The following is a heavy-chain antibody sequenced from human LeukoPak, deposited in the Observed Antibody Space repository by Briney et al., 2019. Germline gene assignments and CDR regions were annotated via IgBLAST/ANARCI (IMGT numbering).Heavy chain of an antibody. CDR3: AGRYFGELSK. V-gene: IGHV1-69*13. CDR2: IIPIFGTP. CDR1: GGTFSNYA. J-gene: IGHJ4*02. D-gene: IGHD3-16*02. Sequence: SVKVSCKASGGTFSNYAISWVRQAPGQGLEWMGGIIPIFGTPRYAQTFQGRVTITADELTGTAYMEVSSLTSEDTAVYYCAGRYFGELSKWGQGTLVTVSS.